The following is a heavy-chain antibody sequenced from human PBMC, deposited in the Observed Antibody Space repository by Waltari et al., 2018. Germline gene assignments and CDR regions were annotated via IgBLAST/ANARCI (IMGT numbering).Heavy chain of an antibody. CDR1: GYTFTSYA. CDR2: INAGNGNT. V-gene: IGHV1-3*01. CDR3: ARGMITFGGVIVNPDY. Sequence: QVQLVQSGAEVKKPGASVKVSCKASGYTFTSYAMHWVRQAPGQRLEWMGWINAGNGNTKYSQKFQGRVTITRDTSASTAYMELGSLRSEDTAVYYCARGMITFGGVIVNPDYWGQGTLVTVSS. J-gene: IGHJ4*02. D-gene: IGHD3-16*02.